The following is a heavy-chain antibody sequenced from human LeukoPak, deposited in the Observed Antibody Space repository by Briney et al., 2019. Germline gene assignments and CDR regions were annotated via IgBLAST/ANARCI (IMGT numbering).Heavy chain of an antibody. D-gene: IGHD6-6*01. J-gene: IGHJ3*02. CDR1: GGSISSYY. CDR2: IYHSGST. V-gene: IGHV4-59*01. Sequence: SETLSLTCTVSGGSISSYYWTWLRQPPGKGLEWIGYIYHSGSTNYNPSLRSRVTISVDTSKNLFSLKLSSVTAADTAVYYCARRRTRPEAFDIWGQGTMVTVSS. CDR3: ARRRTRPEAFDI.